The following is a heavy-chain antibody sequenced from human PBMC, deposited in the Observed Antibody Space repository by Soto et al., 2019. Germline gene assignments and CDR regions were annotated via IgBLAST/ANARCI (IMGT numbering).Heavy chain of an antibody. CDR1: GSSITGSSY. Sequence: PETLSLTCPVSGSSITGSSYWSLIRQPALKGLEWIGRFSLSGTTNYNPSLRSRVTMSADVSKNQFSLRLTSVTAADTALYYCARGMTPPGAPAWYYFDSWGQGTLVTVSS. D-gene: IGHD2-8*02. J-gene: IGHJ4*02. CDR2: FSLSGTT. V-gene: IGHV4-4*07. CDR3: ARGMTPPGAPAWYYFDS.